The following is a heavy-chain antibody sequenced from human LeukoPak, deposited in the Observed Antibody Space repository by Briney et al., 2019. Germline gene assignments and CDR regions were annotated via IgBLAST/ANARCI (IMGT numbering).Heavy chain of an antibody. D-gene: IGHD3-10*01. CDR2: ISSSSSYI. CDR1: GFTFSSYT. CDR3: AKVGVLAGSKHFDF. J-gene: IGHJ4*02. V-gene: IGHV3-21*01. Sequence: GGSLRLSCAASGFTFSSYTMNWVRQAPGKGLEWVSSISSSSSYIYYADSLKGRFTISRDNAKNSLYLQMNSLRAEDTAVYYCAKVGVLAGSKHFDFWGQGTLVTVSS.